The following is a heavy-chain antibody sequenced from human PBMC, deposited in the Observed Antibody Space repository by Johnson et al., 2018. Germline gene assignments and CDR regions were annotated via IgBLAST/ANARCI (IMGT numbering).Heavy chain of an antibody. CDR1: GYTFTSYY. Sequence: QVQLVQSGAEVKKPGASVKVSCKASGYTFTSYYMHWVRQAPGQGLEWMGIINPSGGSTSYAQKFQGRGTMTRDTSTSTVHMELSSLRSEDTAVYYCAVLRYVDWFQRDDAFDIWGQGTMVTVSS. J-gene: IGHJ3*02. CDR3: AVLRYVDWFQRDDAFDI. V-gene: IGHV1-46*01. D-gene: IGHD3-9*01. CDR2: INPSGGST.